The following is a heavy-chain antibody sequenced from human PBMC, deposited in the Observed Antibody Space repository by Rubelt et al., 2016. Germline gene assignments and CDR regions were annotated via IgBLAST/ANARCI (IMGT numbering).Heavy chain of an antibody. J-gene: IGHJ3*02. V-gene: IGHV4-34*01. Sequence: QVQLQQWGAGLLKPSETLSLTCSVYGGSFSGYYWNWIRQPPGKGLEWIGEINHSGSTNYNPSLKSRVTISVDKSKNHFSLNLGSGTAAATAVYYCARRQLGTWSLPFDIWGQGTMITVSS. CDR1: GGSFSGYY. D-gene: IGHD2-2*01. CDR2: INHSGST. CDR3: ARRQLGTWSLPFDI.